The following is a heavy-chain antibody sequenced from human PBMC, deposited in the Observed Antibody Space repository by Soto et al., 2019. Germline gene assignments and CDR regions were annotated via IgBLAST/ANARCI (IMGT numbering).Heavy chain of an antibody. D-gene: IGHD2-21*02. CDR2: ISYDGSNK. V-gene: IGHV3-30-3*01. J-gene: IGHJ4*02. CDR1: GFTFSSYA. Sequence: QVQLVESGGGVVQPGRSLRLSCAASGFTFSSYAMHWVRQAPGKGLEWVAVISYDGSNKYYADSVKGRFTISRDNSKNTLYLQMNSLRAEDTAVYYCARDTCGGDCYYHYFDYWGQGTLVTVSS. CDR3: ARDTCGGDCYYHYFDY.